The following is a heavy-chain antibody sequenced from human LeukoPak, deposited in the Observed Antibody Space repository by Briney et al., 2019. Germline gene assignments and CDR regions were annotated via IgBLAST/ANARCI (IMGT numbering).Heavy chain of an antibody. D-gene: IGHD3-10*01. CDR2: INPSGGST. CDR3: ARGPSITMVRGGQWYYYMDV. J-gene: IGHJ6*03. CDR1: GYTFTRYY. Sequence: GASVKVSCKASGYTFTRYYMHWVRQAPAQGLEWMGIINPSGGSTNYAQKFQGRVTMTRDTSTNTVYMELSSLRSEDTAVYYCARGPSITMVRGGQWYYYMDVWGKGTTVTISS. V-gene: IGHV1-46*01.